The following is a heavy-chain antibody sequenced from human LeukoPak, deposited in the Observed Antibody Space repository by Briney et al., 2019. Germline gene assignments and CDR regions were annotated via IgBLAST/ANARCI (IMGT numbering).Heavy chain of an antibody. CDR3: ARRANGPSY. Sequence: SETLSLTCAVYGGSFSGYYWNWIRQPPGKGLKWIGQINHSGSTNYNPSLKSRVTISIDTSKNQFSLNLSSVTAADTAVYYCARRANGPSYWGQGTLVTVSS. D-gene: IGHD2-8*01. CDR2: INHSGST. CDR1: GGSFSGYY. J-gene: IGHJ4*02. V-gene: IGHV4-34*01.